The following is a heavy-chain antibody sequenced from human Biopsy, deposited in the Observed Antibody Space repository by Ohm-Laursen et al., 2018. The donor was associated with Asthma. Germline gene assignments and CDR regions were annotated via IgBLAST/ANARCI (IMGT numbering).Heavy chain of an antibody. V-gene: IGHV1-18*01. D-gene: IGHD3-10*01. Sequence: ASVKVSCNTSGYTFNSAGITWVRQAPGQGPEWMGWISVYNGNTKVAQKLQDRVTMITDTPTSTAYMELRSLRSDDTAVYFCARAVDYSHYYGIDVWGQGTTVTVS. CDR3: ARAVDYSHYYGIDV. J-gene: IGHJ6*02. CDR1: GYTFNSAG. CDR2: ISVYNGNT.